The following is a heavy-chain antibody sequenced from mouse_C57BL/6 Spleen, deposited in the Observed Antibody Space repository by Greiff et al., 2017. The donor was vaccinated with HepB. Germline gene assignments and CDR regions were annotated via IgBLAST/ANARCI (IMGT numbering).Heavy chain of an antibody. Sequence: QVHVKQSGAELARPGASVKMSCKASGYTFTSYTMHWVKQRPGQGLEWIGYINPSSGYTKYNQKFKDKATLTADKSSSTAYMQLSSLTSEDSAVYYCARSGYGNYGWYFDVWGTGTTVTVSS. CDR2: INPSSGYT. CDR3: ARSGYGNYGWYFDV. D-gene: IGHD2-1*01. CDR1: GYTFTSYT. V-gene: IGHV1-4*01. J-gene: IGHJ1*03.